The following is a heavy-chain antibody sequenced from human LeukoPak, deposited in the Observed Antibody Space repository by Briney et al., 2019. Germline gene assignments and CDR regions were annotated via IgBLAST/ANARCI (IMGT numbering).Heavy chain of an antibody. CDR2: IDPSDSYT. CDR1: GSSFTSYW. D-gene: IGHD5-12*01. CDR3: ASGNDYRLDY. V-gene: IGHV5-10-1*01. Sequence: GESLRISCKGSGSSFTSYWITWVRQMPGKGLEWMGRIDPSDSYTKYSPSFQGHVTISADKSISTGYLQWSSLKASDTAMYYCASGNDYRLDYWGQGTLVTVSS. J-gene: IGHJ4*02.